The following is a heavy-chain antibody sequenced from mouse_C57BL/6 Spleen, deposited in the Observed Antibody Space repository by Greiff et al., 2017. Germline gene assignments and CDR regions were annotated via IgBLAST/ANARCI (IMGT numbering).Heavy chain of an antibody. D-gene: IGHD1-1*01. CDR1: GYAFTNYL. Sequence: QVQLQQSGAELVRPGTSVKVSCKASGYAFTNYLIEWVKQRPGQGLEWIGVINPGSGGTNYNEKFKGKATLTADKSSSTAYMQLSSLTSEDSTVYFCARLGYGSSPFAYWGQGTLVTVSA. CDR2: INPGSGGT. J-gene: IGHJ3*01. V-gene: IGHV1-54*01. CDR3: ARLGYGSSPFAY.